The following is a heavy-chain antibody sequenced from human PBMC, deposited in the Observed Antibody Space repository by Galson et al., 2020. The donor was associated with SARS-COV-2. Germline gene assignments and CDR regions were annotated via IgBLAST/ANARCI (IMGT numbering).Heavy chain of an antibody. V-gene: IGHV3-9*01. J-gene: IGHJ3*02. Sequence: GGSLRLSCAASGFTFDDYAMHWVRQAPGKGLEWVSGISWNSGSIGYADSVKGRFTISRDNAKNSLYLQMNSLRAEDTALYYCAKSEPMGAFDIWGQGTMVTVSS. CDR2: ISWNSGSI. CDR1: GFTFDDYA. CDR3: AKSEPMGAFDI.